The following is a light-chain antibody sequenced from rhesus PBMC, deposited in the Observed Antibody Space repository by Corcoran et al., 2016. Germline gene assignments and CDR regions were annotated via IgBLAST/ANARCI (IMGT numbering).Light chain of an antibody. J-gene: IGKJ4*01. CDR2: KAV. V-gene: IGKV1-43*02. CDR1: QGISTY. Sequence: DIQMTQSPSSLSASVGDRVTITGRASQGISTYLNWYQKKPGKAPKRLIYKAVSLESGVPSRFSGSGTGTYFTLTISSLQPEDFATHYCLQYNSDPIFGGGTKVELK. CDR3: LQYNSDPI.